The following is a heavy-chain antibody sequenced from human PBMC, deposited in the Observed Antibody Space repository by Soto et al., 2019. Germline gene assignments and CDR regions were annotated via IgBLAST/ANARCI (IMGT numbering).Heavy chain of an antibody. Sequence: SETLCLTCTVSGGSISSYYWSWIRQSPGKGLEWIGYMYYSGSTNYNPSLKSRVTISIDTSRNQFSLKLSSVTAVDTAVYYCARGTFGVVTDWGQGTLVTVSS. CDR3: ARGTFGVVTD. J-gene: IGHJ4*02. CDR1: GGSISSYY. D-gene: IGHD3-3*01. V-gene: IGHV4-59*01. CDR2: MYYSGST.